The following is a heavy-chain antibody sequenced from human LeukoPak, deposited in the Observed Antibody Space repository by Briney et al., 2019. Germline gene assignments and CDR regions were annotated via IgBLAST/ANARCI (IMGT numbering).Heavy chain of an antibody. D-gene: IGHD5-12*01. Sequence: GGSLRLSCATSGFTFSTYDINWVRQAPGKGLEWVSAISGSDATTYYADSVKGRFTISRDSSKNTVFLQMNNLRADDTAVYFCAKEKWLRFDSWGQGTLVTVSS. CDR1: GFTFSTYD. CDR3: AKEKWLRFDS. J-gene: IGHJ4*02. V-gene: IGHV3-23*01. CDR2: ISGSDATT.